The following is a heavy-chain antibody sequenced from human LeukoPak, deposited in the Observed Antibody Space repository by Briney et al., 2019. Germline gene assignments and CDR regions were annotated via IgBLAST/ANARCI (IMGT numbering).Heavy chain of an antibody. CDR3: ATDVTMVRGIMSDAFDI. D-gene: IGHD3-10*01. CDR2: INPNSGGT. Sequence: ASVKVSCKASGYTFTGYYMHWVRQAPGQGLEWMGWINPNSGGTNYAQKFQGRVTMTEDTSTDTAYVELSSLRSEDTAVYYCATDVTMVRGIMSDAFDIWGQGTMVTVSS. J-gene: IGHJ3*02. V-gene: IGHV1-2*02. CDR1: GYTFTGYY.